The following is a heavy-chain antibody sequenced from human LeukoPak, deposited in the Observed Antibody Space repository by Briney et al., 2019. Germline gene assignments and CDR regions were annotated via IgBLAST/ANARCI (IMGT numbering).Heavy chain of an antibody. CDR3: ARPSGNAFDI. D-gene: IGHD1-14*01. Sequence: GGSLRLSCAASGFTFSSYEMNWVHQAPGKGLEWVSYISSSGSTIYYADSVKGRFTISRDNAKNSLYLQMNSLRAEDTAVYYCARPSGNAFDIWGQGTMVTVSS. CDR2: ISSSGSTI. J-gene: IGHJ3*02. CDR1: GFTFSSYE. V-gene: IGHV3-48*03.